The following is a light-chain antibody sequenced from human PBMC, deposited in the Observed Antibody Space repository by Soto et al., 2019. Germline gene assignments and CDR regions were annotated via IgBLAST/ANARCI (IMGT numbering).Light chain of an antibody. V-gene: IGKV1-5*03. CDR2: KAS. J-gene: IGKJ2*01. CDR3: QQYDKIPYT. CDR1: QSISSW. Sequence: DIPMTQSPSTLSASVGDRVTITCRASQSISSWLAWYQQKPGKAPKLLIYKASSLESGVPSRFSGSGSGKDFTFTISSLQPEDIATYYCQQYDKIPYTFGQGTKLEI.